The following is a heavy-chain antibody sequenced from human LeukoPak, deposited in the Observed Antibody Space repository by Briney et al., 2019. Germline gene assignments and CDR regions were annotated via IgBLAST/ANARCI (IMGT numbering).Heavy chain of an antibody. CDR1: GYSFTSYW. D-gene: IGHD1-26*01. Sequence: TGESLKISCKGSGYSFTSYWIGWVRQLPGKGLEWKGIIYPGGSDTRYRPSFQGQVTISADKSISTAYLQWSSLKASDTAMYYCASSGSYDYYMDVWGKGTTVTVSS. V-gene: IGHV5-51*01. J-gene: IGHJ6*03. CDR2: IYPGGSDT. CDR3: ASSGSYDYYMDV.